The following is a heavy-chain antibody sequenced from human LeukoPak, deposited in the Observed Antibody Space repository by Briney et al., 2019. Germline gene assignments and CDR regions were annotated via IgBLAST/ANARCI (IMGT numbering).Heavy chain of an antibody. J-gene: IGHJ4*02. Sequence: GGSLRLSCAASGFTFSSYTMNWVRQAPGKGLEWVSFISSYSNYMYYADSVKGRFTISRDNARNSLYLQMNSLRADDTAVYYCARSGRGYSYGYPEGYWGQGTLVTVSS. CDR1: GFTFSSYT. V-gene: IGHV3-21*01. D-gene: IGHD5-18*01. CDR3: ARSGRGYSYGYPEGY. CDR2: ISSYSNYM.